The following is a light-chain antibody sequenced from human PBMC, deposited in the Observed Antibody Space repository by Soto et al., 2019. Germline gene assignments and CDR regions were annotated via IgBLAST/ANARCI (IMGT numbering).Light chain of an antibody. V-gene: IGKV3-20*01. CDR3: LQYGSSSCT. J-gene: IGKJ2*02. CDR2: AAT. CDR1: QTVSNNY. Sequence: EIVLTQSPGTLSLSPGARATLSCRANQTVSNNYLARYQQKPGQAPRLLIYAATSRTSGIPDRFSASGSGTDFTLTICRLEPEDFAVYYCLQYGSSSCTFGQGARLDIK.